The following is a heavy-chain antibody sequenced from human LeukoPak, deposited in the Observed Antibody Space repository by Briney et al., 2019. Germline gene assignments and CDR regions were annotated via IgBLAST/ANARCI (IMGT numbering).Heavy chain of an antibody. CDR1: GFSFSSFA. CDR2: ITASSSST. CDR3: AKLFESGTYNNFFHY. Sequence: PGGSLRLSCVASGFSFSSFALNWVRQAPGKGLEWVSAITASSSSTHDADSVQGRFTISRDNFKNTLYLQMNSLRPEDTAIYYCAKLFESGTYNNFFHYWGRGTLVTVSS. V-gene: IGHV3-23*01. D-gene: IGHD3-10*01. J-gene: IGHJ4*02.